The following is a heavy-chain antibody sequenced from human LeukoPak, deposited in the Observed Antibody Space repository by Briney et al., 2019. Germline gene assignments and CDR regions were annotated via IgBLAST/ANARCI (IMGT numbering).Heavy chain of an antibody. J-gene: IGHJ4*02. Sequence: PGGSLRLSCAASGFTFGDYGMSWVRQAPGKGLEWLSFTRSKAYGGTTEYAASIKGRFTISRDDSKSIAYLQMNSLKTEDTAVYYCIRVELATGQRHFDYWGQGTLVTVSS. CDR2: TRSKAYGGTT. D-gene: IGHD1-1*01. V-gene: IGHV3-49*04. CDR1: GFTFGDYG. CDR3: IRVELATGQRHFDY.